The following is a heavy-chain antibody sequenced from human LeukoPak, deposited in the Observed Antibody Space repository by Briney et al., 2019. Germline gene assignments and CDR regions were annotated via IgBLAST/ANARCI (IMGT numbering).Heavy chain of an antibody. J-gene: IGHJ4*02. Sequence: SQTLSLTCTVSGGSISSGGYYWSWIRQHPGKGLEWFGYIYYSGSTYYNPSLKSRVTISVDTSKNQFSLKLSSVTAADTAVYYCARDRYGSGSYYRYWGQGTLVTVSS. CDR3: ARDRYGSGSYYRY. V-gene: IGHV4-31*03. D-gene: IGHD3-10*01. CDR2: IYYSGST. CDR1: GGSISSGGYY.